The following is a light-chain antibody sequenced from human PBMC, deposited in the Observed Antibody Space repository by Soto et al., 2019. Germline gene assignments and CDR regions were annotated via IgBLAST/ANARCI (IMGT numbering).Light chain of an antibody. J-gene: IGKJ3*01. CDR3: QQYNNWPFT. CDR1: QSVSSN. CDR2: GAS. Sequence: EIVMTQSPATLSVSPGERATLSCRASQSVSSNLAWYQQKPAQAPRLLIYGASTRATGIPARFSGSGSGTEFALTISSLQSEDFAVYYCQQYNNWPFTFGRGTKVDIK. V-gene: IGKV3-15*01.